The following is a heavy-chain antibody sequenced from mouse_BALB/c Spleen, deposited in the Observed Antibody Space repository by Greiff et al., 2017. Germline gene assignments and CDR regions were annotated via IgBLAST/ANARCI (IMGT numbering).Heavy chain of an antibody. D-gene: IGHD1-1*01. CDR2: ISYSGST. Sequence: DVQLQESGPSLVKPSQTLSLTCSVTGDSITSGYWNWIRKFPGNKLEYMGYISYSGSTYYNPSLKSRISITRDTSKNQYYLQLNSVTTEDTATYYCARNYYGSSGSYYFDYWGQGTTLTVSS. V-gene: IGHV3-8*02. CDR1: GDSITSGY. J-gene: IGHJ2*01. CDR3: ARNYYGSSGSYYFDY.